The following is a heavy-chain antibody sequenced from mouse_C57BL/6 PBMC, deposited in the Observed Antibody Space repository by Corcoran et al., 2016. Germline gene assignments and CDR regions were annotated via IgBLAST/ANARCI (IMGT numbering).Heavy chain of an antibody. V-gene: IGHV1-76*01. Sequence: QVQLKQSGAELVRPGASVKLSCKASGYTFTDYYINWVKQRPGQGLEWIARIYPGSGNPYYNEKFKGKATMTAEKSSSTAYMQLSSLTSEDSYVYFCARSDDYGAFAYWGQGTLVTVSA. CDR3: ARSDDYGAFAY. J-gene: IGHJ3*01. D-gene: IGHD2-4*01. CDR2: IYPGSGNP. CDR1: GYTFTDYY.